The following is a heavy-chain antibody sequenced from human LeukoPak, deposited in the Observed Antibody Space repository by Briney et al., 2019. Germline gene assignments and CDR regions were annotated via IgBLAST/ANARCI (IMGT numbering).Heavy chain of an antibody. CDR2: IKQEGSEK. CDR3: ARASDPWLQLT. D-gene: IGHD5-24*01. J-gene: IGHJ5*02. Sequence: PGGSLRLSCAASGFTFRNYWMIWVRQAPGEGLEWVGNIKQEGSEKRYADSARGRFSISRDNAQTSLYLQMNSLRAEDTAVYYCARASDPWLQLTWGQGTLVSVSS. V-gene: IGHV3-7*05. CDR1: GFTFRNYW.